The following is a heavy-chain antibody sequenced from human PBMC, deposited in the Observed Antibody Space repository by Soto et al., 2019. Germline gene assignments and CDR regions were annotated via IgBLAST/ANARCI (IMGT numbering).Heavy chain of an antibody. CDR2: MHHTQGT. D-gene: IGHD3-9*01. CDR3: ARVPFVGYFDWLDP. J-gene: IGHJ5*02. V-gene: IGHV4-59*01. CDR1: CASISSYY. Sequence: SETLSLTCSVSCASISSYYWTWIRQPPGGGLEWIGYMHHTQGTNDNPSLRGRVHMSIDTSMNQFSLRLTSVTAADTAVYYCARVPFVGYFDWLDPWGHGTLVTVSS.